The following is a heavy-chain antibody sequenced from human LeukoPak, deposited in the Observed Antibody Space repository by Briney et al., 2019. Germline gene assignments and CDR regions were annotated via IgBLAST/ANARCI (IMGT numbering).Heavy chain of an antibody. Sequence: SETLSLTCTVSGGSISSGSYYWSWIRQPPGKGLEWIGEINHSGSTNYNPSLKSRVTISVDTSKNQFSLKLSSVTAADTAVYYCARRGGGPLWFGESNWFDPWGQGTLVTVSS. CDR1: GGSISSGSYY. CDR3: ARRGGGPLWFGESNWFDP. V-gene: IGHV4-39*07. D-gene: IGHD3-10*01. CDR2: INHSGST. J-gene: IGHJ5*02.